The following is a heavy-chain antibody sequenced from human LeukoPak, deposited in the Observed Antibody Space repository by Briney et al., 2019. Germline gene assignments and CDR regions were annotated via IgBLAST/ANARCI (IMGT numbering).Heavy chain of an antibody. J-gene: IGHJ5*02. CDR1: GGSISSGDYS. CDR3: ARELWFVNAPGSWFDP. CDR2: IFHSGSS. D-gene: IGHD3-10*01. V-gene: IGHV4-30-2*01. Sequence: YPSETLSLTCAVSGGSISSGDYSWSWIRQPSGKGLEWIGYIFHSGSSYYNPSLKRRVSISVDKSKNQFSLRLTSVTAADTAVYYCARELWFVNAPGSWFDPWGQGTLVTVSS.